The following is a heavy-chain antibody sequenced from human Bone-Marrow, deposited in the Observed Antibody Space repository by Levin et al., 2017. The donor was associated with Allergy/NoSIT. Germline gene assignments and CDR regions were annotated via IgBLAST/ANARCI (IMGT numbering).Heavy chain of an antibody. CDR2: ISGSGGST. V-gene: IGHV3-23*01. Sequence: GGSLRLSCAASGFTFSSYAMSWVRQAPGKGLEWVSAISGSGGSTYYADSVKGRFTISRDNSKNTLYLQMNSLRAEDTAVYYCAKSGRYCSSTSGYPPMDVWGKGTTVTVSS. CDR3: AKSGRYCSSTSGYPPMDV. D-gene: IGHD2-2*01. CDR1: GFTFSSYA. J-gene: IGHJ6*04.